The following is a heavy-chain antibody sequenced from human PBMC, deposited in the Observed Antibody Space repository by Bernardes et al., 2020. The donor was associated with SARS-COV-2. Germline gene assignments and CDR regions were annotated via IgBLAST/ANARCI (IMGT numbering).Heavy chain of an antibody. J-gene: IGHJ5*02. CDR2: ISGYNGNT. CDR3: ARHDLGVDVRWFDP. V-gene: IGHV1-18*04. CDR1: GYTFTAYG. Sequence: ASVKVSCKASGYTFTAYGISWVRQAPGQGLEWMGWISGYNGNTKSAEKFQGRVTISVDTSKNQFSLKLSSVTAADTAVYYCARHDLGVDVRWFDPWGHGTLVTVSS. D-gene: IGHD3-10*01.